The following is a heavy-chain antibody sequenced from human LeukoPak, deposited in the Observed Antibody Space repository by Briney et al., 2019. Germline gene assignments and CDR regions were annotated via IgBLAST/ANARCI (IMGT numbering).Heavy chain of an antibody. D-gene: IGHD6-13*01. CDR1: GFTFSDTW. V-gene: IGHV3-74*01. CDR2: IRSDGSDT. CDR3: ARESRRIAAAGPSYYMDV. Sequence: PGGSLRLSCAASGFTFSDTWMHWVRQAPGEGLVWVSRIRSDGSDTRYAESVKGRFTISRDNAKNTLYLQMNSLRAEDTAVYYCARESRRIAAAGPSYYMDVWGRGTTVTVSS. J-gene: IGHJ6*03.